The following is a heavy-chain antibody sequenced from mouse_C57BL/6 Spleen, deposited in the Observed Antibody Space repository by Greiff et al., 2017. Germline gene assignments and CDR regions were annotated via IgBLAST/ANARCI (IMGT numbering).Heavy chain of an antibody. J-gene: IGHJ4*01. D-gene: IGHD2-4*01. Sequence: QVQLQQSGPGLVQPSQSLSITCTVSGFSLTSYGVHWVRQSPGKGLEWLGVIWSGGSTDYNAAFISRLSLSKDNSKSQVFFKMNSLQADDTAIYYCARDPYDYDLNYYAMDDWGQGTSVTVSS. CDR3: ARDPYDYDLNYYAMDD. CDR1: GFSLTSYG. V-gene: IGHV2-2*01. CDR2: IWSGGST.